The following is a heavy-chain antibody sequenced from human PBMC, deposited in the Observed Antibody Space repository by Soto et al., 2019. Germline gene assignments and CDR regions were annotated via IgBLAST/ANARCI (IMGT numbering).Heavy chain of an antibody. Sequence: ASVKVSCKASGYTFTGYYMHWVRQAPGQGLEWMGWINPNSGGTNYAQKFQGWVTMTRDTSISTAYMELSRLRSDDTAVYYCARNREEGSGWYYGWFDPWGQGTLVTVSS. CDR2: INPNSGGT. V-gene: IGHV1-2*04. J-gene: IGHJ5*02. CDR1: GYTFTGYY. D-gene: IGHD6-19*01. CDR3: ARNREEGSGWYYGWFDP.